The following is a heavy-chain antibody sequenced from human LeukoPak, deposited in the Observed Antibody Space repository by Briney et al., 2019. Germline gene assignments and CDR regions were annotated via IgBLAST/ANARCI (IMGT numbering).Heavy chain of an antibody. Sequence: GGSLRLSCAVSGFTLSTYTMSWVRQAPGKGLEWVSSISDDVNSTSYADSVKGRFTISRDNSKNTLYLQIKSLRVEDTAVYYCAKDRIWTPTYFDYWGQGTLVTVSS. J-gene: IGHJ4*02. CDR3: AKDRIWTPTYFDY. V-gene: IGHV3-23*01. CDR2: ISDDVNST. CDR1: GFTLSTYT. D-gene: IGHD2/OR15-2a*01.